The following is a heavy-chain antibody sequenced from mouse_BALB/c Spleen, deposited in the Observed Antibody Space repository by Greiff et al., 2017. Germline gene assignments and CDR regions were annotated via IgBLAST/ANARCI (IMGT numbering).Heavy chain of an antibody. V-gene: IGHV3-8*02. CDR3: ARSLAYYGNYFYAMDY. CDR2: ISYSGST. Sequence: EVKLMESGPSLVKPSQTLSLTCSVTGDSITSGYWNWIRKFPGNKLEYMGYISYSGSTYYNPSLKSRISITRDTSKNQYYLQLNSVTTEDTATYYCARSLAYYGNYFYAMDYWGQGTSVTVSS. CDR1: GDSITSGY. D-gene: IGHD2-10*01. J-gene: IGHJ4*01.